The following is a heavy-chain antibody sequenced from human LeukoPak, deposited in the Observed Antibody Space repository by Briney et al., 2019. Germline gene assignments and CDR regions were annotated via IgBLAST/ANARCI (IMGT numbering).Heavy chain of an antibody. V-gene: IGHV4-59*08. CDR2: IYYTGST. CDR1: GGSINSYY. CDR3: ARRVGYCSGGSCLPFDY. D-gene: IGHD2-15*01. Sequence: PSETLSLTCTVSGGSINSYYWSWIRQPPGKGLECIGHIYYTGSTYYKPSLESRVTISVDTSKNQFSLKLSSVTAADTAVYFCARRVGYCSGGSCLPFDYWGQGTLVTVSS. J-gene: IGHJ4*02.